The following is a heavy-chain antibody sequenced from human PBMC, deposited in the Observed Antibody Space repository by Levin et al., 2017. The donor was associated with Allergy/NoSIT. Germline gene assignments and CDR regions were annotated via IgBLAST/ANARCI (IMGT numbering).Heavy chain of an antibody. CDR3: AKSRDDSSGYYFSEIDF. Sequence: GESLKISCVASGFTFSTYGMHWVRQAPGEGTEWVAVISYDGTYKFYRESVKGRFTISRDNSKNTLYLQMSSLRPEDTALYYCAKSRDDSSGYYFSEIDFWGRGTLVTVSS. CDR1: GFTFSTYG. CDR2: ISYDGTYK. J-gene: IGHJ4*02. D-gene: IGHD3-22*01. V-gene: IGHV3-30*18.